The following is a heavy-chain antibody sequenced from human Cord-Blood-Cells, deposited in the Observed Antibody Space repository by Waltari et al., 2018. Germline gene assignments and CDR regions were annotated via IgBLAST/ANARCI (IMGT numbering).Heavy chain of an antibody. CDR3: ARNDDFWSGYDY. Sequence: EVQLVESGGGLVKPGGSLRLSCAASGFTFSSNSMNGFRQAPGKGLEWVSSISSSSSYIYYADSVKGRFTISRDNAKNSLYLQMNSLRAEDTAVYYCARNDDFWSGYDYWGQGTMVTVSS. D-gene: IGHD3-3*01. CDR1: GFTFSSNS. J-gene: IGHJ4*02. CDR2: ISSSSSYI. V-gene: IGHV3-21*01.